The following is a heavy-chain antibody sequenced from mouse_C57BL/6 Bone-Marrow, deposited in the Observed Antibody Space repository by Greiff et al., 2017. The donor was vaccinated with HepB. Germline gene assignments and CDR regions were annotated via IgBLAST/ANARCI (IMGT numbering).Heavy chain of an antibody. V-gene: IGHV1-64*01. CDR1: GYTFTSYW. D-gene: IGHD1-1*01. J-gene: IGHJ1*03. Sequence: VQLQQPGAELVKPGASVKLSCKASGYTFTSYWMHWVNQRPGQGLEWIGMIHPNSGSTNYNEKFKSKATLTVDKSSSTAYMQLSSLTSEDSAVYYCARRGSYYGSSYVYWYFDVWGTGTTVTVSS. CDR3: ARRGSYYGSSYVYWYFDV. CDR2: IHPNSGST.